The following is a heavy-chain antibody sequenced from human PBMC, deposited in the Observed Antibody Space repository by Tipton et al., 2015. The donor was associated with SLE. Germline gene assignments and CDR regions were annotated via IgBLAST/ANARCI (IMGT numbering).Heavy chain of an antibody. Sequence: SLRLSCAASGFTFSSYAMSWVRQAPGKGLEWVSAISGSGGSTYYADSVKGRFTISRDNAKNTLYLQMNSLRAEDTAVYYCARDPSDYYYYGMDVWGQGTTVTVSS. CDR3: ARDPSDYYYYGMDV. V-gene: IGHV3-23*01. CDR2: ISGSGGST. J-gene: IGHJ6*02. CDR1: GFTFSSYA.